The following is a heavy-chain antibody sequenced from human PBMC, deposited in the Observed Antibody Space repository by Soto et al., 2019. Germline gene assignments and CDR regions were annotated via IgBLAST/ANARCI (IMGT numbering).Heavy chain of an antibody. CDR1: GYSFTSYW. V-gene: IGHV5-51*01. D-gene: IGHD2-15*01. CDR2: IYPGDSDT. J-gene: IGHJ5*02. CDR3: ARSRNHCSGGSCYSGNWFDP. Sequence: GESLKISCKGSGYSFTSYWIGWVRQMPGKGLEWMGIIYPGDSDTRYSPSFQGQVPNSADKSISTAYLPWSSLKASDTDMYYCARSRNHCSGGSCYSGNWFDPWGQGTLVTVSS.